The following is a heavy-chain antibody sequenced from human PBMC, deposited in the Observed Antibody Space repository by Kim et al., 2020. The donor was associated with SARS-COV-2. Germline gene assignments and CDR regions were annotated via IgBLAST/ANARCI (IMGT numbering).Heavy chain of an antibody. CDR2: INHSGST. CDR3: ARASIAARRAWFDP. Sequence: SETLSLTCAVYGGSFSGYYWSWIRQPPGKGLEWIGEINHSGSTNYNPSLKSRVTISVDTSKNQFSLKLSSVTAADTAVYYCARASIAARRAWFDPWGQGT. D-gene: IGHD6-6*01. V-gene: IGHV4-34*01. J-gene: IGHJ5*02. CDR1: GGSFSGYY.